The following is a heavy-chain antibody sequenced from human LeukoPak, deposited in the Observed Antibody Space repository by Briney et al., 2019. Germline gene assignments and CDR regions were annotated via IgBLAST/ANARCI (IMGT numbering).Heavy chain of an antibody. CDR3: ARGWGPGQYYYYGMDV. Sequence: ASVKVSCKASGYTFTSYDINWVRQATGQGLEWMGWMNPNSGNTGYAQKFQGRVTMTRNTSISTAYMELSSLRSEDTPVYYCARGWGPGQYYYYGMDVWGEETTVPLSS. J-gene: IGHJ6*04. V-gene: IGHV1-8*01. CDR1: GYTFTSYD. CDR2: MNPNSGNT. D-gene: IGHD7-27*01.